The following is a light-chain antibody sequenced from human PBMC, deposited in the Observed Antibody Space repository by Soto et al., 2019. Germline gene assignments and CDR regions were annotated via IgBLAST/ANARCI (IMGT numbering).Light chain of an antibody. CDR1: QSVIDNY. CDR2: RAS. Sequence: EIVLPQSPGTLSLSPGERFTLSCRASQSVIDNYLAWFQQKPGQAHRLLIYRASSRATGIPDRFSGSGSGTDFTLTISRLEPEDFAVYYCQQYDNSPLTFGGGNKVDIK. J-gene: IGKJ4*01. CDR3: QQYDNSPLT. V-gene: IGKV3-20*01.